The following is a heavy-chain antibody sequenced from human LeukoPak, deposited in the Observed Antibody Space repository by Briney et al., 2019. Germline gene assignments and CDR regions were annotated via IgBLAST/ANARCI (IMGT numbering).Heavy chain of an antibody. CDR3: ARIKWSIGANWFDP. V-gene: IGHV4-38-2*02. Sequence: SETLSLTCTVSGYSISSGYYWTWIRQPPGKGLEWIGYIYYSGSTYYNPSLKGRVTMSVDTSKNQFSLKLSSVTAADTAVYYCARIKWSIGANWFDPWGQGTLVTVSS. D-gene: IGHD6-13*01. CDR1: GYSISSGYY. CDR2: IYYSGST. J-gene: IGHJ5*02.